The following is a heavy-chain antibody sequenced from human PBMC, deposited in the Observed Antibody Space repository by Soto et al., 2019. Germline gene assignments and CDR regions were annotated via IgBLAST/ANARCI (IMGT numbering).Heavy chain of an antibody. Sequence: PSVTLCLTCSAASSTLSGDISYWGRYCHPPGTGLESFGSIYYSGSTSYNPSLKSRVTISVDTSKNQFSLKLSSVTAADTAVYYCARPGSYAQRGYYYYGMDVWGQGTTVS. J-gene: IGHJ6*02. CDR3: ARPGSYAQRGYYYYGMDV. CDR2: IYYSGST. CDR1: SSTLSGDISY. D-gene: IGHD3-16*01. V-gene: IGHV4-39*01.